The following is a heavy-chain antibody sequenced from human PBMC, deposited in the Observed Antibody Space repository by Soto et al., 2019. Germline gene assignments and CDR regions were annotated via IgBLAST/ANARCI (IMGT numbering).Heavy chain of an antibody. J-gene: IGHJ4*02. V-gene: IGHV1-69*13. D-gene: IGHD3-16*02. Sequence: SVKVSCKASGGTFRAYAISWVRQAPGQGLEWMGGIIPLFGTTNYAQRFQGRVTITAGDSTRTASMELSSLRSEDTAVYYCATNNRASYHFDYWGQGTPVTVSS. CDR3: ATNNRASYHFDY. CDR1: GGTFRAYA. CDR2: IIPLFGTT.